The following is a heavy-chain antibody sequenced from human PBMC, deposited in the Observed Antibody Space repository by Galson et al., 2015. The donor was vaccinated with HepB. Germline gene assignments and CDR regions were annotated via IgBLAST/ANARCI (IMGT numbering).Heavy chain of an antibody. D-gene: IGHD3-22*01. J-gene: IGHJ3*02. V-gene: IGHV5-51*03. Sequence: QSGAEVKKPGESLKISCKGSGYSFTSYWTGWVRQMPGKGLEWMGIIYPGDSDTRYSPSFQGQVTIPADKSISTAYLQWSSLKASDTAMYYCAVSPYDTEGLLNENDAFDIWGQGTMVTVSS. CDR1: GYSFTSYW. CDR2: IYPGDSDT. CDR3: AVSPYDTEGLLNENDAFDI.